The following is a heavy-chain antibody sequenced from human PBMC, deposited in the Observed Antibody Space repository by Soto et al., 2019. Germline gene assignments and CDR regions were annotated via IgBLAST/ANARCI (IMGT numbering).Heavy chain of an antibody. Sequence: ASVKVSCKASGYTFTSFAIHWVRQAPGQRPEWMGWVNGGNGNTKYLQNSQGRVTLTRDTSATTAYMELSSLGSEDTAVYYCAKSSGWYALDLWGQGTVVTVSS. J-gene: IGHJ3*01. D-gene: IGHD6-19*01. CDR1: GYTFTSFA. CDR2: VNGGNGNT. V-gene: IGHV1-3*01. CDR3: AKSSGWYALDL.